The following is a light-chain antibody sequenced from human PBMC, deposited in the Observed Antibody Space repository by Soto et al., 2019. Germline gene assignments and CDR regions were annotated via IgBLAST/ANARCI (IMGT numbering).Light chain of an antibody. J-gene: IGLJ1*01. CDR3: SSYTSSSTKV. V-gene: IGLV2-14*01. Sequence: QSGLTQPASVSGCPGQSITISCPGTSSDVGGYNYVSWYQQHPGKAPKPMIYEVSNRPSGVSNRFSGSKSGNTASLTISGLQAEDETNYNSSSYTSSSTKVSGTGTKVTVL. CDR1: SSDVGGYNY. CDR2: EVS.